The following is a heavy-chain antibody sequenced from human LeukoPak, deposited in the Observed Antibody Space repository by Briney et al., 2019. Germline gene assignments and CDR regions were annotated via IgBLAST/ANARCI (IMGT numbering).Heavy chain of an antibody. CDR3: ARRRAVAGVNWFDP. V-gene: IGHV1-18*01. CDR2: ISSHNGYT. Sequence: GASVKVSCKASGYTFISYGISWVRQAPGQGLEWMGWISSHNGYTKYAQKFQGRATMTTDTSMSTAYMELGSLRSDDTAVYYCARRRAVAGVNWFDPWGQGTLVTVSS. CDR1: GYTFISYG. D-gene: IGHD6-19*01. J-gene: IGHJ5*02.